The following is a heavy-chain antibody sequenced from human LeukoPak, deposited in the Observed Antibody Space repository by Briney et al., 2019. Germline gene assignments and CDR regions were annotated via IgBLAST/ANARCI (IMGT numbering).Heavy chain of an antibody. V-gene: IGHV3-7*01. CDR1: GFTFSSYA. CDR3: ARGHTALLTS. Sequence: GGSLRLSCAASGFTFSSYAMSWVRQAPGKGLEWVANIKLDGREKHYVDSVKGRFTISRDNAKNSLYLQMNSLRAEDSAVYFCARGHTALLTSGGQGSLVTVSS. CDR2: IKLDGREK. D-gene: IGHD5-18*01. J-gene: IGHJ4*02.